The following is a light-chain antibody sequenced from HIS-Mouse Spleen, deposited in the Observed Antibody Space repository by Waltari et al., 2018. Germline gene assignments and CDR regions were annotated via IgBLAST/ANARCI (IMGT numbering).Light chain of an antibody. CDR2: EGS. CDR3: CSYAGSSTWV. CDR1: RTYVASYNL. V-gene: IGLV2-23*01. J-gene: IGLJ3*02. Sequence: QSALTKPASVSGSPGQSITISCTGTRTYVASYNLVSRYHQHPGKAPKLMTYEGSKRPSGVSNRFSGSKSGNTASLTISGLQAEDEADYYCCSYAGSSTWVFGGGTKLTVL.